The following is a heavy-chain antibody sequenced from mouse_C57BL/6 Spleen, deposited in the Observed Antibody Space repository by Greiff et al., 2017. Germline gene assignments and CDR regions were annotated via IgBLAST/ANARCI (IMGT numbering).Heavy chain of an antibody. CDR1: GYAFTNYL. V-gene: IGHV1-54*01. D-gene: IGHD1-1*01. J-gene: IGHJ4*01. CDR3: ARTTTVVAYYAMDY. CDR2: LNPGSGGT. Sequence: VQRVESGAELVRPGTSVKVSCKASGYAFTNYLIEWVKQRPGQGLEWIGVLNPGSGGTNYNEKFKGKATLTADKSSSTAYMQLSSLTSEDSAVYFCARTTTVVAYYAMDYWGQGTSVTVSS.